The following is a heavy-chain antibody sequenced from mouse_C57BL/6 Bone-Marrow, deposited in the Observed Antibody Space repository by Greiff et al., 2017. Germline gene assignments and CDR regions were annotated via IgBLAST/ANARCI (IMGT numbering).Heavy chain of an antibody. CDR2: ISSGGSYT. J-gene: IGHJ2*01. CDR1: GFTFSSYG. Sequence: EVKLMESGGDLVKPGGSLKLSCAASGFTFSSYGMSWVRQTPDKRLEWVATISSGGSYTYYPDSVKGRFTISRDNAKNTLYLQMSSLKSEDTAMYYCARRAGTRYFDYWGQGTTLTDSS. D-gene: IGHD4-1*01. CDR3: ARRAGTRYFDY. V-gene: IGHV5-6*02.